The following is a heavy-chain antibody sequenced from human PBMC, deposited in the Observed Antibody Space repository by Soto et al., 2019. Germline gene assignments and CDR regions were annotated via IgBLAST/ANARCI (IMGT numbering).Heavy chain of an antibody. CDR3: ARHTPAISISDH. D-gene: IGHD2-15*01. Sequence: QLQLQESGPGLVKPSETLSLTCTVSGGSISSSSYYWGWIRQPPGKGLEWIRSIYYSGSTYYNPSLKSRVTISVATSKNQFSLKLSSVTAADTAVYYCARHTPAISISDHWGQGTLVTVSS. J-gene: IGHJ4*02. V-gene: IGHV4-39*01. CDR2: IYYSGST. CDR1: GGSISSSSYY.